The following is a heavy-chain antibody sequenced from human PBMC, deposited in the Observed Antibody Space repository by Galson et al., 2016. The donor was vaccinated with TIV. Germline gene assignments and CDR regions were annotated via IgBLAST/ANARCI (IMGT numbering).Heavy chain of an antibody. Sequence: SLRLSCAASGLTFSSYGMHWVRRAPGKGLEWVAGIWYDGSKKNYADSVKGRFTISRDNSKNTVYLQMDSLRAEDTAVYYCARDQNYYDSSGYHLGRWDGGFDIWGQGTMVTVSS. CDR2: IWYDGSKK. V-gene: IGHV3-33*01. J-gene: IGHJ3*02. CDR3: ARDQNYYDSSGYHLGRWDGGFDI. D-gene: IGHD3-22*01. CDR1: GLTFSSYG.